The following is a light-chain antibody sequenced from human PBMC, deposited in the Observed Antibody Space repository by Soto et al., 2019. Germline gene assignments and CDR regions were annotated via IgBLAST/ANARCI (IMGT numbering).Light chain of an antibody. CDR3: MQSLQTPWT. CDR1: QSLLFSNVYNY. Sequence: DIVMTQSPLSLPVTPGEPASISCRSSQSLLFSNVYNYLDWYLQKPGQSPQLLIYLGSDRASGVPDRFSGSGSGTDFTLKISRVEAEDVGVYYCMQSLQTPWTFGQGTKVDIK. J-gene: IGKJ1*01. CDR2: LGS. V-gene: IGKV2-28*01.